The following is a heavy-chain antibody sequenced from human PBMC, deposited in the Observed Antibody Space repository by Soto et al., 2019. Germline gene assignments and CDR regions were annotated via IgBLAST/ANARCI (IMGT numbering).Heavy chain of an antibody. CDR1: GGSISSGGYY. J-gene: IGHJ4*02. V-gene: IGHV4-31*03. CDR2: IYYSGST. Sequence: QVQLQESGPGLVKPSQTLSLTCTVSGGSISSGGYYWSWIRQHPGKGLEWIGYIYYSGSTYYNPSLKSXXTXSXXTSKNQFSLKLSSVTAADTAVYYCARSKFGHDFDYWGQGTLVTVSS. D-gene: IGHD3-16*01. CDR3: ARSKFGHDFDY.